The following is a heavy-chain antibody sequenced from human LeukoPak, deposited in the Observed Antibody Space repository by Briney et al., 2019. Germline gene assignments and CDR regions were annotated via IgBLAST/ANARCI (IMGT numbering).Heavy chain of an antibody. Sequence: GGSLRLSCAASGFTLSSYAMSWVRQAPGKGLEWVSAISGSGGSTYYADSVKGRFTISRDNSKNTLYLQMNSLRAEDTAVYYCAKDNSYDSSGYYPPSFDYWGQGTLVTVSS. CDR3: AKDNSYDSSGYYPPSFDY. J-gene: IGHJ4*02. D-gene: IGHD3-22*01. V-gene: IGHV3-23*01. CDR1: GFTLSSYA. CDR2: ISGSGGST.